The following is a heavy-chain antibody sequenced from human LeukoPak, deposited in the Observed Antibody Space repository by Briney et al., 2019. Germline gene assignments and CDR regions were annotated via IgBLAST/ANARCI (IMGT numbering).Heavy chain of an antibody. CDR1: GFTFSSYL. J-gene: IGHJ4*02. Sequence: GSLRLSCAASGFTFSSYLMSWVRQAPGKGLEWVANIKQDGSEKYYVDSVKGRFTISRDNAKNSLYLQMNSLRAEDTAVYYCARGGPYDYWGQGTLVTVSS. V-gene: IGHV3-7*01. CDR2: IKQDGSEK. CDR3: ARGGPYDY.